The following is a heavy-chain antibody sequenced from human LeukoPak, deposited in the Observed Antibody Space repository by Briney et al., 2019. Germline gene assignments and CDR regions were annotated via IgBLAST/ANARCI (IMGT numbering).Heavy chain of an antibody. CDR3: ATVAQRTGITMIVVAGYDAFDI. CDR2: INPSGGST. J-gene: IGHJ3*02. Sequence: ASVKVSCKASGYTFTSYYMHWVRQAPGQGLEWMGIINPSGGSTSYAQKFQGRVTMTEDTSTDTAYMELSSLRSEDTAVYYCATVAQRTGITMIVVAGYDAFDIWGQGTMVTVSS. CDR1: GYTFTSYY. D-gene: IGHD3-22*01. V-gene: IGHV1-46*01.